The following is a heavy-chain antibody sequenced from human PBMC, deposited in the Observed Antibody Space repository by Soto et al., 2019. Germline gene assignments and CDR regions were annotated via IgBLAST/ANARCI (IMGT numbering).Heavy chain of an antibody. CDR2: IYFGGST. J-gene: IGHJ4*02. V-gene: IGHV4-39*01. CDR3: ARRGGPADF. D-gene: IGHD2-15*01. CDR1: GGSISSSTYY. Sequence: QLQLQESGPGLVKPSETLSLTCTVSGGSISSSTYYWGWIRQPPGKGLEWIGSIYFGGSTYYNPSLKSRVTTSVDTSKSQFSLKLSSVTAADTAVYYCARRGGPADFWGQGTLVTVSS.